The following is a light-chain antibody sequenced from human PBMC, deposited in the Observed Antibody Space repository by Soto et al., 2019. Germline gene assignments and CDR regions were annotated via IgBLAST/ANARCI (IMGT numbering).Light chain of an antibody. Sequence: EIVLTQSPATLSVSPGERATLSCRASQSIASNLAWYQQKPGQAPRLLIYGASTRATGIPARFSGSGSGTEFTLTLSSLQSEDFAIYSGQQYDNRETFGQGTKVEVK. CDR2: GAS. J-gene: IGKJ1*01. V-gene: IGKV3-15*01. CDR3: QQYDNRET. CDR1: QSIASN.